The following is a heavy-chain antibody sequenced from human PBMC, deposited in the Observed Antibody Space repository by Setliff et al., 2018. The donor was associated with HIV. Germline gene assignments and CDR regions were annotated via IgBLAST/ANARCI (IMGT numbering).Heavy chain of an antibody. CDR3: ATPRTPQLYCSGGSCFDAFDL. D-gene: IGHD2-15*01. CDR1: AYVFTTYA. Sequence: ASVKVSCKASAYVFTTYAMNWVRQAPGQGLEWMGWINTNTGNPTYAQGFTGRFVFSLDTSDSTAYLQISSLKAEDTAVYYCATPRTPQLYCSGGSCFDAFDLWGQGTMVTVSS. CDR2: INTNTGNP. V-gene: IGHV7-4-1*02. J-gene: IGHJ3*01.